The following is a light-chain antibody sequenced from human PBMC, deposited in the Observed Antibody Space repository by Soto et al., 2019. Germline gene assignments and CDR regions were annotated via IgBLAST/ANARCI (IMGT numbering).Light chain of an antibody. V-gene: IGKV3-11*01. CDR1: QSVRSN. J-gene: IGKJ4*01. Sequence: EIGISQSPATLSASPGERDTLSCRASQSVRSNLAWYQQKPGQAPRLLIYGASSRATGIPDRFSGSGSGTDFTLTISSLEPEDFAVYYCQQRSNWRRLTFGGGTKVDIK. CDR2: GAS. CDR3: QQRSNWRRLT.